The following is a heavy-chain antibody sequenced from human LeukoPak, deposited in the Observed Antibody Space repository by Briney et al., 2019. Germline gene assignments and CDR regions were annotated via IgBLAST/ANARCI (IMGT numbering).Heavy chain of an antibody. J-gene: IGHJ4*02. CDR3: ARRDGIAELDY. Sequence: SETLSLTCAVSGYSISSGYYWGWIRPPPGTGLEGIGSIYHSGSTYYNPSLKSRVTISVDTSKNQFSLKLSSVTAADTAVYYCARRDGIAELDYWGQGTLVTVSS. CDR1: GYSISSGYY. D-gene: IGHD5-24*01. V-gene: IGHV4-38-2*01. CDR2: IYHSGST.